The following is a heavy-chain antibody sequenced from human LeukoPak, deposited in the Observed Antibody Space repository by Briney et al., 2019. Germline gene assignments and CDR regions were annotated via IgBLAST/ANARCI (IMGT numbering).Heavy chain of an antibody. D-gene: IGHD3-10*01. Sequence: RSGGSLRLSCAASGFTFSSYDMHWVRQATGKGLEWVSAIGTAGDTYYPGSVKGRFTTSRENAKNSLYLQMNSLRVGDTAVYYCARGRGWGTFDIWGQGTMVTVSS. V-gene: IGHV3-13*04. J-gene: IGHJ3*02. CDR2: IGTAGDT. CDR3: ARGRGWGTFDI. CDR1: GFTFSSYD.